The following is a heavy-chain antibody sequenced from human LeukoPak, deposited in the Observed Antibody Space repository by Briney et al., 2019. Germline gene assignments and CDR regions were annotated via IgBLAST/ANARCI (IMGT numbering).Heavy chain of an antibody. CDR3: AKGPITMVRGVIDY. CDR2: IRYDGSNK. V-gene: IGHV3-30*02. J-gene: IGHJ4*02. Sequence: GGSLRLSCAASGFTFSSYGMHWVRQAPGKGLEWVAFIRYDGSNKYYADSVKGRFTISRDNPKNTLYLQMNSLRAEDTAVYYCAKGPITMVRGVIDYWGQGTLVTVSS. CDR1: GFTFSSYG. D-gene: IGHD3-10*01.